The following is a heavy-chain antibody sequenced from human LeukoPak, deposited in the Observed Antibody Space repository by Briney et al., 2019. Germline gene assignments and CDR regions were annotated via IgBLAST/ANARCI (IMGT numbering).Heavy chain of an antibody. CDR3: AKGGVTMIVVVITNPFDY. V-gene: IGHV3-30-3*01. D-gene: IGHD3-22*01. Sequence: GGSLRLSCAASGFTFSSYAMHWVRQAPGKGLEWVAVISYDGSNKYYADSVKGRFTISRDNSKNTLYLQMNSLRAEDTAVYYCAKGGVTMIVVVITNPFDYWGQGTLVTVSS. J-gene: IGHJ4*02. CDR2: ISYDGSNK. CDR1: GFTFSSYA.